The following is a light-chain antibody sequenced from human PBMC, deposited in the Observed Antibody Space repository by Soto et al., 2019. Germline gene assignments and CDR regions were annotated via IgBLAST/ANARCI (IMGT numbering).Light chain of an antibody. V-gene: IGKV2-28*01. CDR1: HSLLHSNGYSY. J-gene: IGKJ1*01. Sequence: IVITQSPLSLPFTFLYPSSFSCMSIHSLLHSNGYSYLDWYLQKPVQSPQLLIYLGSNRASGVPDRFSGSGSGTDFTLKISRVEAEDVGVYYCMQALQMWTFGQGTKVDIK. CDR3: MQALQMWT. CDR2: LGS.